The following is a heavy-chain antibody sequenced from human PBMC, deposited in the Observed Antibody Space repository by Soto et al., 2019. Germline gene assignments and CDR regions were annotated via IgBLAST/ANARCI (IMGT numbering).Heavy chain of an antibody. Sequence: GEPLNISCKASGYSFTSQWIGWVRQMPGKGLEWMGIIFPGDSDTRYSPSFQGQDTISADKSISTAYVQWTSLKASDTAMYYCARLADGYPGYWSQGTLVTVS. V-gene: IGHV5-51*01. CDR2: IFPGDSDT. CDR3: ARLADGYPGY. J-gene: IGHJ4*02. D-gene: IGHD5-12*01. CDR1: GYSFTSQW.